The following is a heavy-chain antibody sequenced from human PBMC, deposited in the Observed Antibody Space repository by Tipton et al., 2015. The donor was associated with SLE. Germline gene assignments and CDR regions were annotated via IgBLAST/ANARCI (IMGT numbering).Heavy chain of an antibody. Sequence: TLSLTCIVSGYSISSYYWSWIRQPPGKGLEWLGYIYYSGSTYYNPSLESRVIISIDTSKNQFSLKLTSVTAADTALYYCARTTYGDDAFDIWGQGTMVTVSS. V-gene: IGHV4-59*01. CDR3: ARTTYGDDAFDI. J-gene: IGHJ3*02. D-gene: IGHD4-17*01. CDR1: GYSISSYY. CDR2: IYYSGST.